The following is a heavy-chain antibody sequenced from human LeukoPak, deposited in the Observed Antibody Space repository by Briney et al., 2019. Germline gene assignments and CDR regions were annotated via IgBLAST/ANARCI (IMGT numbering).Heavy chain of an antibody. CDR1: GDSINSGEHY. D-gene: IGHD2-2*02. J-gene: IGHJ5*02. CDR2: IYYSGNT. Sequence: SQTLSLTCTVSGDSINSGEHYWSWVRQAPGKGLEWIGHIYYSGNTYYNPSLKSRLTISIDTSKSQVSLNLRSVTAADTAVYYCARWFQLLYWFGAWGQGTLVTVSS. CDR3: ARWFQLLYWFGA. V-gene: IGHV4-30-4*01.